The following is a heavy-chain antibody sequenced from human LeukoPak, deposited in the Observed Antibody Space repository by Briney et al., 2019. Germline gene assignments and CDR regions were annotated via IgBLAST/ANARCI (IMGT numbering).Heavy chain of an antibody. CDR2: INHSGST. CDR3: ARDRGDTAMVSD. CDR1: GGSFSGYY. Sequence: PSETLSLTCAVYGGSFSGYYWSWIRQPPGKGLEWIGEINHSGSTNYNPSLKSRVTISVDTSKNQFSLKLSSVTAADTAVYYCARDRGDTAMVSDWGQGTLVTVSS. V-gene: IGHV4-34*01. D-gene: IGHD5-18*01. J-gene: IGHJ4*02.